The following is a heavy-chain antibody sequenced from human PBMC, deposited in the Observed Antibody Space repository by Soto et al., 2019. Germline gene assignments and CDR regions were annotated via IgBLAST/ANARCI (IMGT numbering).Heavy chain of an antibody. CDR3: ARDVRDCSSTSCYVSSFFGVVMAYGMDV. V-gene: IGHV1-2*02. J-gene: IGHJ6*02. CDR2: INPNSGGT. CDR1: GYTFTGYY. Sequence: GASVKVSCKASGYTFTGYYMHWVRQAPGQGLEWMGWINPNSGGTNYAQKFQGRVTMTRDTSISTAYMELSRLRSDDTAAYYCARDVRDCSSTSCYVSSFFGVVMAYGMDVWGQGTTVTVSS. D-gene: IGHD2-2*01.